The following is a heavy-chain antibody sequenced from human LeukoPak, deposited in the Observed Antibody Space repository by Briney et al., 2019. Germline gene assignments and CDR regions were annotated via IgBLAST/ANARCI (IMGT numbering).Heavy chain of an antibody. CDR2: INGDGSGA. D-gene: IGHD2-15*01. CDR1: GFTFSSYW. Sequence: PGGSLRLSCAASGFTFSSYWMHWVRQAPGKGLVWVSRINGDGSGAIYADSVKGRFTISRDNAKNTLYLQVNSLRAEDAAVYYCARDGSLPDYWGQGTLVTVSS. J-gene: IGHJ4*02. CDR3: ARDGSLPDY. V-gene: IGHV3-74*01.